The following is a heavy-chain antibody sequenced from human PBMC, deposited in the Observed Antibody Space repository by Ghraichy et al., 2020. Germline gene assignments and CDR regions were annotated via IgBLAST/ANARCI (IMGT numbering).Heavy chain of an antibody. CDR3: TRHSSGTLQWYYRGVDV. V-gene: IGHV4-39*01. J-gene: IGHJ6*02. D-gene: IGHD6-19*01. Sequence: SETLSLTCTVSGASIRSPDYFWGWVRQPAGKGLEWVGSAFYSGTDYYNPSLKSRVAVSVDTSKNQVSLKLTSVTAADSGLYFCTRHSSGTLQWYYRGVDVWGQGTTVIVSS. CDR2: AFYSGTD. CDR1: GASIRSPDYF.